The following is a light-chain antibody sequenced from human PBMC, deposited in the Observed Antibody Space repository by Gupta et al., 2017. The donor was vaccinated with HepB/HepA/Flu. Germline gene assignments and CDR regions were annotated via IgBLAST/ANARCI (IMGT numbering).Light chain of an antibody. V-gene: IGKV3-15*01. CDR1: QSVSSN. CDR3: QQYNYWPMYT. Sequence: EIVMTQSPATLSRSPGERATLSCRASQSVSSNLAWYQQKPGQAPRLLIYGASTRATGVPTRFSGSGSGTEFTLTISSLQSEDFAVYYCQQYNYWPMYTFGQGTKLDIK. CDR2: GAS. J-gene: IGKJ2*01.